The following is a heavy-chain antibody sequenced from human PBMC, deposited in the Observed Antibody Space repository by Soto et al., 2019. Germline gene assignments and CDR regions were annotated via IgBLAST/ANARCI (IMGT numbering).Heavy chain of an antibody. J-gene: IGHJ4*02. V-gene: IGHV3-23*01. CDR2: ISGSGGST. Sequence: EVQLLESGGGLVQPEGSLRLSCAASGFTFSSYAMSWVRQAPGKGLEWVSAISGSGGSTYYADSVKGRFTISRDNSKNTLYLQMNSLRAEDTAVYYCAKPIPASGYEVSGELDYWGQGTLVTVSS. CDR1: GFTFSSYA. CDR3: AKPIPASGYEVSGELDY. D-gene: IGHD5-12*01.